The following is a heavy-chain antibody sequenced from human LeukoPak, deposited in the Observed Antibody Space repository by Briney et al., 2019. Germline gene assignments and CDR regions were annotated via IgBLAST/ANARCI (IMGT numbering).Heavy chain of an antibody. D-gene: IGHD3-9*01. V-gene: IGHV1-69*01. CDR1: GGTFSSYA. Sequence: SVKVSCKASGGTFSSYAISWVRQAPGQGLEWMGGIIPIFGTANYAQKFQGRVTITADESTSTAYMELSSLRSEDTAVYYCARDDILTGGETYYYYGMDVWGQGTTVTVSS. J-gene: IGHJ6*02. CDR3: ARDDILTGGETYYYYGMDV. CDR2: IIPIFGTA.